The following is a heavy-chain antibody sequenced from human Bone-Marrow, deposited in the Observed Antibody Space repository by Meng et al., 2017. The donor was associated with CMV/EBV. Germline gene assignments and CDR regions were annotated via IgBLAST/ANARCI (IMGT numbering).Heavy chain of an antibody. Sequence: GESLKISCAASGFTFSSYSMNWVRQAPGKGLEWVSSISSSSSYIYYADSVKGRFTISRDNAKNSLYLQMNSLRAEDTAVYYCTTDVITIFDYWGQGTLVTVSS. CDR1: GFTFSSYS. J-gene: IGHJ4*02. CDR3: TTDVITIFDY. CDR2: ISSSSSYI. D-gene: IGHD3-3*01. V-gene: IGHV3-21*03.